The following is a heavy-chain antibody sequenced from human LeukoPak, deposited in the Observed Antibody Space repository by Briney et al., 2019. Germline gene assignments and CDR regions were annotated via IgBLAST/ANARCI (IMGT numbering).Heavy chain of an antibody. J-gene: IGHJ6*03. Sequence: ASVKVSCKASGYTFTSYDINWVRQATGQGLEWMGWMNPNSGNTSYAQKFQGRVTMTRNTSISTAYMELSSSRSEDTAVYYCAIFYGSGSYTAPFYYMDVWGKGTTVTISS. CDR1: GYTFTSYD. CDR2: MNPNSGNT. D-gene: IGHD3-10*01. CDR3: AIFYGSGSYTAPFYYMDV. V-gene: IGHV1-8*01.